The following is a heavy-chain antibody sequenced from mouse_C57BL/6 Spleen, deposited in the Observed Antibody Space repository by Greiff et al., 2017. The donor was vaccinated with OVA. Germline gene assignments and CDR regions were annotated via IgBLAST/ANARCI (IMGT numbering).Heavy chain of an antibody. CDR1: GYTFTSYW. J-gene: IGHJ2*01. V-gene: IGHV1-69*01. CDR2: IDPSDSYT. CDR3: ARSGSSGWDY. Sequence: QVQLQQPGAELVMPGASVKLSCKASGYTFTSYWMHWVKQRPGQGLEWIGEIDPSDSYTNYNQKFKGKSTLTVDKSSSTAYMQLSSLTSEDSAVYYCARSGSSGWDYWGKGTTLTVSS. D-gene: IGHD3-2*02.